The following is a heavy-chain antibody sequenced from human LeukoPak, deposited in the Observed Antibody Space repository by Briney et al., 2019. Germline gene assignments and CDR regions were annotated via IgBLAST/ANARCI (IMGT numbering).Heavy chain of an antibody. V-gene: IGHV4-38-2*01. CDR3: ARWYSSSGYLDY. D-gene: IGHD6-6*01. J-gene: IGHJ4*02. CDR2: IYHSGNT. Sequence: SETLSLTCAVSGYSISSGYYWGWIRQPPGKGLEWIGSIYHSGNTNYNPSLKSRVTISVDTSKNQFSLKVSSVTAADTTLYYCARWYSSSGYLDYWGQGTLVTVSS. CDR1: GYSISSGYY.